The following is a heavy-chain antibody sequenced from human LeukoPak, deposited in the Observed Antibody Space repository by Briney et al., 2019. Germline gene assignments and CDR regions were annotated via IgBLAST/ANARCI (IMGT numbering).Heavy chain of an antibody. Sequence: GGSLRLSCAVSGFTFSDYYMSWIRQAPGKGLEWVSYISSSSSYTNYADSVKGRFTISRDNAKNSLYLQMNSLRAEDTAVYYCARGDSGSYYFDYWGQGTLVTVSS. CDR2: ISSSSSYT. CDR1: GFTFSDYY. V-gene: IGHV3-11*06. CDR3: ARGDSGSYYFDY. J-gene: IGHJ4*02. D-gene: IGHD1-26*01.